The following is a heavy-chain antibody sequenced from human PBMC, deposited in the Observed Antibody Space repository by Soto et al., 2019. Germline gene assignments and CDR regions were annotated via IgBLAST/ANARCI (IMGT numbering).Heavy chain of an antibody. Sequence: ASVKVSCKASGYTFTGYYMHWVRQAPGQGLEWMGWINPNSGGTNYAQKFQGWVTMTRDTSISTAYMELSRLRPDDTAVYYCARSLDYGGNPNPGGYWGQGTLVTVSS. CDR3: ARSLDYGGNPNPGGY. CDR2: INPNSGGT. CDR1: GYTFTGYY. D-gene: IGHD4-17*01. J-gene: IGHJ4*02. V-gene: IGHV1-2*04.